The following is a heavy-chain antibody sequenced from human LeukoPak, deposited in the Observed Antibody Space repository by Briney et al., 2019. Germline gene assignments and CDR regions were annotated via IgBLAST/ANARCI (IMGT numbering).Heavy chain of an antibody. CDR1: GGSISSSSYY. Sequence: PSETLPLICTVSGGSISSSSYYWGWIRQPPGKGLEWIGSIYYSGTTYYNPSLKSRVTISVDTSKNQFSLKLNSVTAADTAVYYCAICYGANEGSFDYWGQGTLVTVSS. J-gene: IGHJ4*02. V-gene: IGHV4-39*01. CDR3: AICYGANEGSFDY. CDR2: IYYSGTT. D-gene: IGHD4-17*01.